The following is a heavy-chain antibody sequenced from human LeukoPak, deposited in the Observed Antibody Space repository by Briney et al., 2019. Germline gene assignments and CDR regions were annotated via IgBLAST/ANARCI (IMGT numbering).Heavy chain of an antibody. CDR1: GGSISSRSYY. V-gene: IGHV4-39*07. CDR2: IYYSGST. Sequence: SETLSLTCTVSGGSISSRSYYWGWIRQPPGKGLEWIGSIYYSGSTYYNPSLKSRVTISVDTSKNQFSLKLSSVTAADTAVYYCARDSGVDSSGYYSRFWYYGMDVWGQGTTVTVSS. CDR3: ARDSGVDSSGYYSRFWYYGMDV. D-gene: IGHD3-22*01. J-gene: IGHJ6*02.